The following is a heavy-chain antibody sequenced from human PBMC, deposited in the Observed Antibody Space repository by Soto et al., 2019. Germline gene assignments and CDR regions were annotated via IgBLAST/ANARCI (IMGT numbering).Heavy chain of an antibody. D-gene: IGHD3-16*02. Sequence: SETLSLTCTVSGGSISSYYWSWIRQPQGKGLEWIGYIYYSGSFNYNPSLKGRVMISLDTSKNQFSLSVSSVTAADTAVYYCAIAPETPPIVRVVVPYFFDSWGQGTLVTVSS. V-gene: IGHV4-59*12. CDR1: GGSISSYY. CDR3: AIAPETPPIVRVVVPYFFDS. CDR2: IYYSGSF. J-gene: IGHJ4*02.